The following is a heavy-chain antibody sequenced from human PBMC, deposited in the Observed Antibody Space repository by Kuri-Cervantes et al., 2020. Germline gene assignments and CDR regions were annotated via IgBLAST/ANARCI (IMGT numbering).Heavy chain of an antibody. CDR2: ISYDGSNK. CDR3: LGVGDY. V-gene: IGHV3-30-3*01. Sequence: GESLKISCAASGFTFSSHAMHWVRQAPGKGLEWVAVISYDGSNKYYADSVKGRFTISRDNSKNTLYLQMNSLRAEDTAVYYCLGVGDYWGQGTLVTVSS. J-gene: IGHJ4*02. CDR1: GFTFSSHA. D-gene: IGHD3-10*01.